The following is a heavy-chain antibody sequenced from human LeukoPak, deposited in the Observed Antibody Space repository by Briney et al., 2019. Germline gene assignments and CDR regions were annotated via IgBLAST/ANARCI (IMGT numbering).Heavy chain of an antibody. V-gene: IGHV4-39*01. Sequence: SETLSLTCTVSAGSISSSSYYWAWIRQPPGKGLEWIGSIYYSGSTYYNPSLKSRVTISVDTSKNQFSLKLTSVTAADTAVYFCARTYSSGWYPKRWGQGTLVTVSS. CDR3: ARTYSSGWYPKR. CDR1: AGSISSSSYY. J-gene: IGHJ4*02. D-gene: IGHD6-19*01. CDR2: IYYSGST.